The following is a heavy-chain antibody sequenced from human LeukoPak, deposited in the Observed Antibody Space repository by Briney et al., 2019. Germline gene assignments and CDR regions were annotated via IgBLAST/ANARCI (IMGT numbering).Heavy chain of an antibody. V-gene: IGHV3-30*18. CDR1: GFTFSSYG. D-gene: IGHD6-13*01. CDR2: ISYDGSNK. J-gene: IGHJ4*02. CDR3: AKVGAAGTSRYFDY. Sequence: GGSLRLSCAASGFTFSSYGMHWVRQAPGKGLEWVAVISYDGSNKYYADSVKGRFTISRDDSKNTLYLQMNSLRAEDTAVYYCAKVGAAGTSRYFDYWGQGTLVTVSS.